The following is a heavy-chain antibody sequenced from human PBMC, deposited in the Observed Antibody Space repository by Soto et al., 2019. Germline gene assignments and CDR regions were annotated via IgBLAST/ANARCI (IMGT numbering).Heavy chain of an antibody. CDR2: ISYSGST. J-gene: IGHJ4*02. Sequence: PSEILSLTCTVSGGSMSSYYWTWLRQSPGRGLEWIGYISYSGSTYYNPSLKSRVTISADTSKNQFSLRMNSMIAADTAVYYCARADPDASVGYWGQGTLVTVS. CDR1: GGSMSSYY. V-gene: IGHV4-59*01. CDR3: ARADPDASVGY. D-gene: IGHD2-15*01.